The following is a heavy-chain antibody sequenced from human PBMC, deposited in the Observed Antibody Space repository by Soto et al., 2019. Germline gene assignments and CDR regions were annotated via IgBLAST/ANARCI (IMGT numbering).Heavy chain of an antibody. J-gene: IGHJ4*02. CDR1: GYTFTSYA. V-gene: IGHV1-3*01. D-gene: IGHD2-15*01. CDR3: ARSRGGAYCSGGSCFINY. Sequence: ASVKVSCKASGYTFTSYAMHWVRQAPGQRLEWMGWINAGNGNTKYSQKFQGRVTITRDTSASTAYMELSSLRSEDTAVYYCARSRGGAYCSGGSCFINYWGQGTLVTVSS. CDR2: INAGNGNT.